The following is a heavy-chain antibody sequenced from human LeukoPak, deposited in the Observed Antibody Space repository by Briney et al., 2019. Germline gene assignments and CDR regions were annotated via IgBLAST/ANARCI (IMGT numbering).Heavy chain of an antibody. CDR1: GGXXXSYY. CDR2: IYTSGST. V-gene: IGHV4-4*07. J-gene: IGHJ4*02. D-gene: IGHD3-10*01. CDR3: AREGIITMVRGVFDY. Sequence: SGGXXXSYYWSWIRQPAGKGLEWIGRIYTSGSTNYNPSLKSRVTMSVDTSKNQFSLKLSSVTAADTAVYYCAREGIITMVRGVFDYWGQGTLVTVSS.